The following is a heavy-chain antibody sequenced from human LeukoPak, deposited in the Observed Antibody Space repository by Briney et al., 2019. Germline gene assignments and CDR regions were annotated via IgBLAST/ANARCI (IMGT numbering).Heavy chain of an antibody. V-gene: IGHV3-53*01. J-gene: IGHJ3*02. Sequence: GGSLRLSCAGSGFTVSSNYMSWVRQAPGKGLGWVSVIYSGGTTYYADSVKGRFTISRDNSKNTLYLQMNSLRAEDTAVYYCARGPVGLGAFDIWGQGTMVTVSS. CDR3: ARGPVGLGAFDI. CDR2: IYSGGTT. D-gene: IGHD1-26*01. CDR1: GFTVSSNY.